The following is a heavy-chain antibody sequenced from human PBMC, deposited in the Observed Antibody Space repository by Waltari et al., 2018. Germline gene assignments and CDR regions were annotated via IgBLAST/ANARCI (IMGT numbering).Heavy chain of an antibody. Sequence: QVQLLQSGAEVKKPGASVNISCKASGYTFTGYFLHWVRQAPGQRLEYLGWINPKTGVTNFVQKFLDRVTVTRDTSLSTAYMEVTRLTSDDTATYFCAVFYYDNISTFGYWGQGTLVVVSS. CDR2: INPKTGVT. CDR1: GYTFTGYF. J-gene: IGHJ4*02. V-gene: IGHV1-2*02. D-gene: IGHD3-22*01. CDR3: AVFYYDNISTFGY.